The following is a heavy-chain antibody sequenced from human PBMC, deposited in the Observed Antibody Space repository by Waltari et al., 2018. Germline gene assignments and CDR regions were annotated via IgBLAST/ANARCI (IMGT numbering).Heavy chain of an antibody. J-gene: IGHJ4*02. CDR1: GYTFTGYY. CDR2: INPNSGGT. V-gene: IGHV1-2*02. D-gene: IGHD1-26*01. CDR3: ARTYSGSYYNLDFDD. Sequence: QVQLVQSGAEVKKPGASVKVSCKASGYTFTGYYMHWVRQAPGQGLEWMGWINPNSGGTNDAQKLQGRVTMTRDTSISTAYMELSRLRSDDTAVYYCARTYSGSYYNLDFDDWGQGTLVTVSS.